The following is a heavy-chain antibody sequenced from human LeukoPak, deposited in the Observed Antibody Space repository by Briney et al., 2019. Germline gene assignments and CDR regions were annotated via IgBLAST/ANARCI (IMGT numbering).Heavy chain of an antibody. CDR1: GFTFSSYA. Sequence: GGSLRLSCAASGFTFSSYAMSWVRQAPGKGLEWVSAISGSGGSTYYADSVKGRFTISRDNSKNTLYLQMNSLRAEDTAVYYCAKETHTGSGWYDYFDYWGQGTLVTVSS. D-gene: IGHD6-19*01. V-gene: IGHV3-23*01. CDR2: ISGSGGST. CDR3: AKETHTGSGWYDYFDY. J-gene: IGHJ4*02.